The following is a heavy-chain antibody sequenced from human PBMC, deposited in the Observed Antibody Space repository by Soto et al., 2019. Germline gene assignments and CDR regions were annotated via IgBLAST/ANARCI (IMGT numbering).Heavy chain of an antibody. J-gene: IGHJ4*02. CDR3: ARERLWEPLIY. D-gene: IGHD1-26*01. CDR2: VSGYNRNT. CDR1: GYAFTNYG. Sequence: QVQLVQSGVEVKMPGASVKLSCKTYGYAFTNYGVTWVRQVSGQGLEWIGWVSGYNRNTNYAQKFEDRVIMTTDTSTNTAHMELRSLRSDDTGIYSCARERLWEPLIYWGRGTLLTVSP. V-gene: IGHV1-18*01.